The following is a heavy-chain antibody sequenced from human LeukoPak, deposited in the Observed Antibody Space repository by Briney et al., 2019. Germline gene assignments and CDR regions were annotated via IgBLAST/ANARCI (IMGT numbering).Heavy chain of an antibody. J-gene: IGHJ4*02. CDR2: ISGSGGST. CDR1: GFTFSSYA. V-gene: IGHV3-23*01. CDR3: GKALREYYFDY. Sequence: GGSLRLSCAASGFTFSSYAMSWVRQAPGKGLEWVSGISGSGGSTYYADSVKGRFTISRDNSKNTLYLQMNSLRAEDTAVYYCGKALREYYFDYWGQGTLVTVSS. D-gene: IGHD3-10*01.